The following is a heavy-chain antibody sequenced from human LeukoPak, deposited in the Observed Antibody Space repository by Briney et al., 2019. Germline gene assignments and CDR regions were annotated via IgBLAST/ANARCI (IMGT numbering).Heavy chain of an antibody. Sequence: ASVTVSCKVSGYTLTELSMFWVRQAPGKGLEWMGSFDPEDGKTIYAQKFQGRVTMTEDTSTDTAYMELSSLRSEDTAVYYCATGYLVTAGLMDVWGQGTLVTVSS. J-gene: IGHJ4*02. CDR1: GYTLTELS. CDR3: ATGYLVTAGLMDV. CDR2: FDPEDGKT. D-gene: IGHD6-13*01. V-gene: IGHV1-24*01.